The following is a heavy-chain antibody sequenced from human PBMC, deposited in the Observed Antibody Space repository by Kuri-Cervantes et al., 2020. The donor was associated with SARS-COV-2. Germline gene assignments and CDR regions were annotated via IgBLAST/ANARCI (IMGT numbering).Heavy chain of an antibody. J-gene: IGHJ4*02. V-gene: IGHV4-39*07. CDR3: ARTASTVTTNPYRYYFDY. D-gene: IGHD4-11*01. CDR2: IYYTGNT. Sequence: ESLKISCTVSRGSISSSSYYWGWIRQPPGKGLEWIGSIYYTGNTYYNPSLKSRVTISVDTSKNQFSLKLSSVTAADTAVYYCARTASTVTTNPYRYYFDYWGQGTLVTVSS. CDR1: RGSISSSSYY.